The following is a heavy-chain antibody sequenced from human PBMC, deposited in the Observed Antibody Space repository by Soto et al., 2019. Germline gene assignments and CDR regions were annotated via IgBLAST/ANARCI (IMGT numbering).Heavy chain of an antibody. D-gene: IGHD2-15*01. Sequence: SETLSLTCTVSGGSISSYYWSWIRQPPGKGLEWIGYIYYSGSTNYNPSLKSRVTISVDTSKNQFSLKLSSVTAADTAVYYCARDGGGGYCSGGSCYGEKYFQHWGQGTLVTVSS. J-gene: IGHJ1*01. CDR1: GGSISSYY. CDR3: ARDGGGGYCSGGSCYGEKYFQH. V-gene: IGHV4-59*01. CDR2: IYYSGST.